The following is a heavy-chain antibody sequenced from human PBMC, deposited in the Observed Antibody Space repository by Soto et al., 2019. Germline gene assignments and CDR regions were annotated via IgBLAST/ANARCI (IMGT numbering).Heavy chain of an antibody. V-gene: IGHV4-59*01. CDR2: IYYSGST. Sequence: WIRXXPGKGXEWIGYIYYSGSTNYNPSLKSRVTISVDTSKNQFSLKLSSVTAADTAVYYCAKGPPSSVIVGSHRGAWFDRWGRGTLVTVSA. D-gene: IGHD1-26*01. CDR3: AKGPPSSVIVGSHRGAWFDR. J-gene: IGHJ5*02.